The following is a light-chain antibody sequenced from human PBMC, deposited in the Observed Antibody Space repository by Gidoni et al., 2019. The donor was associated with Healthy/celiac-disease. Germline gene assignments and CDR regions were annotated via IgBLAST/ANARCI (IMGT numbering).Light chain of an antibody. CDR3: QKYSCWT. CDR2: KAS. V-gene: IGKV1-5*03. CDR1: ESISSW. J-gene: IGKJ1*01. Sequence: DIQMTQSPSTLSASVGDKVPITCRASESISSWLAWYQKKQGKAPQLLHDKASSLESGVPSRFSGSGSGIEFTLTSRRLQDDDVAYYYQQKYSCWTFXQXTKVEIK.